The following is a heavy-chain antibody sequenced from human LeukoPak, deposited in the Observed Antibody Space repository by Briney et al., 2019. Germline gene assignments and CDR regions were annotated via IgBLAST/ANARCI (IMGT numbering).Heavy chain of an antibody. CDR3: AKEKRTYSQAFFDY. J-gene: IGHJ4*02. D-gene: IGHD6-13*01. CDR2: IRYDGSNK. V-gene: IGHV3-30*02. Sequence: PGGSLRLSCAASGFTFSSYGMHWVRQAPGKGLEWVAFIRYDGSNKYYADSVKGRFTISRDNSKNTLYLQMNSLRAEDTAVYYCAKEKRTYSQAFFDYWAREPWSPSPQ. CDR1: GFTFSSYG.